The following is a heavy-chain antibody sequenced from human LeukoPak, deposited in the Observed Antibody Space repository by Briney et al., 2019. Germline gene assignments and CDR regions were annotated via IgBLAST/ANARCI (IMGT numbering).Heavy chain of an antibody. CDR1: GGSFSGYH. V-gene: IGHV4-34*01. J-gene: IGHJ6*03. CDR2: INDRGHT. Sequence: SETLSLTCAVHGGSFSGYHWNWIRQSPEKGLEWIGEINDRGHTNYNPSLKSRVTISVDTSKKQFSLRLSSVTAADTAVYYCARLWDSTGLYFYYYMDVWGEGTTVTVSS. CDR3: ARLWDSTGLYFYYYMDV. D-gene: IGHD6-19*01.